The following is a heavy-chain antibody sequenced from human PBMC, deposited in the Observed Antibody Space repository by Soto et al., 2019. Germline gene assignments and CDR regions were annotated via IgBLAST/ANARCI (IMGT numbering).Heavy chain of an antibody. J-gene: IGHJ4*02. Sequence: SETLSLTCTVSGGSISSYYWSWIRQPPGKGLEWIGYIYYSGSTNYNPSLKSRVTISVDTSKNQFSLKLSSVTAADTAVYYCARDLGTIYYDSSGSFGYWGQGTLVTVSS. V-gene: IGHV4-59*01. CDR1: GGSISSYY. D-gene: IGHD3-22*01. CDR2: IYYSGST. CDR3: ARDLGTIYYDSSGSFGY.